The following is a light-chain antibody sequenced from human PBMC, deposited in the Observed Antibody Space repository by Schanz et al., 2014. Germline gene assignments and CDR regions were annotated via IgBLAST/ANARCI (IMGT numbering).Light chain of an antibody. CDR2: GAS. CDR1: QSVSSN. V-gene: IGKV3-20*01. J-gene: IGKJ1*01. CDR3: QQYGSSPKRT. Sequence: EIVMTQSPATLSVSPGERATLSCRASQSVSSNLAWYQQKPGQAPRLLIYGASSRATGIPDKFIGSGSGTDFTLTISRLEPEDFAVYYCQQYGSSPKRTFGQGTKVEIK.